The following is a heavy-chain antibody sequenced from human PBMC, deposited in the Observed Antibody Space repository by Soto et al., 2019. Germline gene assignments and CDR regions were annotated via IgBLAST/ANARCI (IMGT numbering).Heavy chain of an antibody. CDR1: GFTFSSYA. V-gene: IGHV3-23*01. Sequence: EVQLLESGGGLVQPGGSLRLSCAASGFTFSSYAMSWVRQAPGKGLEWVSAISGSGGSTYYADSVKGRFTISRDNSKNTLYLQMNSLRAEDTAVYYCAKDRGLGDYVGGDAFDIWGQGTMVTVSS. D-gene: IGHD4-17*01. J-gene: IGHJ3*02. CDR2: ISGSGGST. CDR3: AKDRGLGDYVGGDAFDI.